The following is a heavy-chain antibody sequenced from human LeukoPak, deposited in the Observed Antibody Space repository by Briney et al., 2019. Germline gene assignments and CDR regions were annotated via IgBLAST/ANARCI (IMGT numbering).Heavy chain of an antibody. V-gene: IGHV1-8*03. D-gene: IGHD1-26*01. CDR1: GYTFTSYD. Sequence: GASVKVSCKASGYTFTSYDINWVRQATGQGLEWMGWMNPNSGNTGYAQKFQGRVTITRNTSISTAYMELSSLRSEDTAVYYCARVGVSLMSAKRGIIVGATKKRYYFDYWGQGTLVTVSS. J-gene: IGHJ4*02. CDR3: ARVGVSLMSAKRGIIVGATKKRYYFDY. CDR2: MNPNSGNT.